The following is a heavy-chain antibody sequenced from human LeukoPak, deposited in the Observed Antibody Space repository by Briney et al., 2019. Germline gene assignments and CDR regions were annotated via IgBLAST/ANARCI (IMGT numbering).Heavy chain of an antibody. Sequence: GGSLRLSCAASGFTVSSNYMSRVRQAPGKGLEWVSVIYSGGSTYYADSVKGRFTISRDNSKNTLYLQMNSLRAEDTAVYYCARGHDSSGYYYVDWGQGTLVTVSS. J-gene: IGHJ4*02. CDR2: IYSGGST. CDR3: ARGHDSSGYYYVD. D-gene: IGHD3-22*01. CDR1: GFTVSSNY. V-gene: IGHV3-53*01.